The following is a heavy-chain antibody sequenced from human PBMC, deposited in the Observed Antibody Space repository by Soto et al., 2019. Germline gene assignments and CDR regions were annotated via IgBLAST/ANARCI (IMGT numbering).Heavy chain of an antibody. CDR1: GFTFSSYG. Sequence: GGSLRLSCAASGFTFSSYGMHWVRQAPGKGLEWVAVISYDGSNKYYADSVKGRFTISRDNSKNTLYLQMNSLRAEDTAVYYCAKDRGLRYFDLANYSGQGTLVTVYS. V-gene: IGHV3-30*18. CDR3: AKDRGLRYFDLANY. D-gene: IGHD3-9*01. CDR2: ISYDGSNK. J-gene: IGHJ4*02.